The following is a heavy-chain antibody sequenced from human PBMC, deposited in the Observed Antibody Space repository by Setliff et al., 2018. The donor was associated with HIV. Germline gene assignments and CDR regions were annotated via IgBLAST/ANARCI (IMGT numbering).Heavy chain of an antibody. D-gene: IGHD6-13*01. CDR2: ISLSGST. CDR3: ARGLTAPAAAGS. CDR1: GYSLSSASY. J-gene: IGHJ5*02. Sequence: PSETLSLTCSVSGYSLSSASYWGWIRQSPEKGLEWIGSISLSGSTYYNPSLQSRVTIPIDMSKNHFSLNLKSVTAADTAIYYCARGLTAPAAAGSWGQGMLVTVSS. V-gene: IGHV4-38-2*02.